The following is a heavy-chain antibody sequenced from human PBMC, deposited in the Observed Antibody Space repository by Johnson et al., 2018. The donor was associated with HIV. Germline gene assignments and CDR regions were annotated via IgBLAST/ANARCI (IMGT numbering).Heavy chain of an antibody. CDR3: ASPTSGYSGVKTFDI. V-gene: IGHV3-23*04. Sequence: VQVVESGGGLVQPGGSLRLSCAASGFTFSSYAMNWVRQVPGKGLEWVSAMSGSGGGTYYADSVKGRFTSSRDNAKNTLYLQMNSLRAEDTALYYCASPTSGYSGVKTFDIWGHGTMVTVSS. CDR1: GFTFSSYA. D-gene: IGHD3-22*01. CDR2: MSGSGGGT. J-gene: IGHJ3*02.